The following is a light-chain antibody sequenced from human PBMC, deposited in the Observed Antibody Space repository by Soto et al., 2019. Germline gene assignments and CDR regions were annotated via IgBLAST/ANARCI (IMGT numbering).Light chain of an antibody. J-gene: IGKJ2*01. Sequence: EVVLTQSPGTLSLSPGERATLSCRASQSVSNNYLAWYQQKPGQAPRLLLFGSSDRATGIPDRFSGSGSGTDVTLTISRLEPEDFARYYCHQYGSSPPYTFGLGTKLEIK. CDR2: GSS. V-gene: IGKV3-20*01. CDR3: HQYGSSPPYT. CDR1: QSVSNNY.